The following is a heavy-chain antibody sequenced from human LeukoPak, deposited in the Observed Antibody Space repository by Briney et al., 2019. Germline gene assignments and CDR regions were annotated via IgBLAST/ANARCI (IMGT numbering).Heavy chain of an antibody. D-gene: IGHD4-11*01. Sequence: ASVKVSCPPSGYTFSDFYLHWVRQASGQGLEWLGWLNPYTGATITAQRFQGRVTLTWDTSTATGYMELTSLRSDDTAVYFCVTATVTHTRDPWGPGTLVTVSS. CDR2: LNPYTGAT. CDR1: GYTFSDFY. J-gene: IGHJ5*02. CDR3: VTATVTHTRDP. V-gene: IGHV1-2*02.